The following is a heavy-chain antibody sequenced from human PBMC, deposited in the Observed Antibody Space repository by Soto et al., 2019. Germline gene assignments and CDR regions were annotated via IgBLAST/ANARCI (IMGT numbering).Heavy chain of an antibody. Sequence: QVTLKESGPVLVKPTETLTLTCTVSGFSLSNARMGVSWIRQPPGKALEWLAHIFSNDEKSYSTSLKSRLTTXKXTXXTQVVLTMTNLDPGDTATYYCARISLGDYYYGMDVWGQGPTVTAS. J-gene: IGHJ6*02. CDR1: GFSLSNARMG. CDR3: ARISLGDYYYGMDV. V-gene: IGHV2-26*01. CDR2: IFSNDEK.